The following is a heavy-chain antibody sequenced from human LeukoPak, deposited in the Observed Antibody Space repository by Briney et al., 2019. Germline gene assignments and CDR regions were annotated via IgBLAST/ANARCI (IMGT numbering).Heavy chain of an antibody. J-gene: IGHJ2*01. Sequence: GGSLRLSCSASGFTFSTYGMSWVRQAPGKGLEYFSAITINGGSTNYADSVKGRFTISRDNSKNTLYLQMSSLRAEDTAVYYCVRQLAVPGPGYFDLWGRGTLVTVSS. CDR1: GFTFSTYG. CDR2: ITINGGST. D-gene: IGHD6-19*01. CDR3: VRQLAVPGPGYFDL. V-gene: IGHV3-64D*06.